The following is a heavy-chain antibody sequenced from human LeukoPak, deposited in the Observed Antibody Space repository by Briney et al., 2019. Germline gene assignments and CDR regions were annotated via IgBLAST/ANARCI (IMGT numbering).Heavy chain of an antibody. CDR1: GGSFSGYY. V-gene: IGHV4-34*01. D-gene: IGHD4-17*01. Sequence: SSETLSLPCAVYGGSFSGYYWSWIRHPPGKGLEWIGEINHSGSTNYNPSLQSRVTISVDTSKNQLSLKLRSVTAADTAVYSCARGSDYVDYLNWFDPWGQGTLVTVSS. J-gene: IGHJ5*02. CDR3: ARGSDYVDYLNWFDP. CDR2: INHSGST.